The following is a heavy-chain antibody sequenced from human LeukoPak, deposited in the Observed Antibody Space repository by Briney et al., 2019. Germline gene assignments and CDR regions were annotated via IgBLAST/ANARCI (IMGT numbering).Heavy chain of an antibody. CDR3: ARDRSSTSSDY. Sequence: SETLSLTCSVSGASISSYYWSWIRQPAGKGLEWIGRIDTSGSTDYNPSLKSRVAISADTSKNQFSLRLTSVTAADTAVYYCARDRSSTSSDYWGQGTLVTVSS. CDR2: IDTSGST. V-gene: IGHV4-4*07. J-gene: IGHJ4*02. D-gene: IGHD2-2*01. CDR1: GASISSYY.